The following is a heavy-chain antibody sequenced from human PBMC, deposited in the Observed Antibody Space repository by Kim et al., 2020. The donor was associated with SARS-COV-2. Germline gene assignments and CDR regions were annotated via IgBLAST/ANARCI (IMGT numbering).Heavy chain of an antibody. CDR2: ISGSGSNI. CDR1: GFTFSVYY. CDR3: ARDNSWGIDM. V-gene: IGHV3-11*01. D-gene: IGHD3-16*01. J-gene: IGHJ3*02. Sequence: GGSLRLSCATSGFTFSVYYMTWVRQSPGKGLEWVSYISGSGSNIMHADSVRGRFSISRDNAKNSLFLQMNSLRAEDTAVYYCARDNSWGIDMWWLGAMVT.